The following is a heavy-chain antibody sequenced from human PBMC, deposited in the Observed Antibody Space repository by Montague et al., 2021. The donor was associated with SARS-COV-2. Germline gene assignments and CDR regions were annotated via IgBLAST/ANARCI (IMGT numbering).Heavy chain of an antibody. J-gene: IGHJ4*02. CDR2: IYDSGGA. V-gene: IGHV4-59*01. Sequence: SETLSLTCTISGGSMRRYYWTWIRQLPGKELEWIGSIYDSGGARYKPSLKSRVSISVDASKNQFSLRVTPVTAADTAVYFCARRGTGNYEILDYWGQGILVTVSS. CDR3: ARRGTGNYEILDY. CDR1: GGSMRRYY. D-gene: IGHD3-3*01.